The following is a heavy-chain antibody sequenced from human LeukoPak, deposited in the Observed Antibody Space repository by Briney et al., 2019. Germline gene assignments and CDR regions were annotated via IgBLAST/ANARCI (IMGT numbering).Heavy chain of an antibody. CDR3: ARGGLYGYDVFDY. CDR2: ISGSGRTM. J-gene: IGHJ4*02. D-gene: IGHD5-12*01. CDR1: GFTFSSYE. Sequence: GGSLRLSGAASGFTFSSYEMNWVRQAPGKGWGWVSYISGSGRTMSSADSVKGRFTISRDNAKNSLYLQMNSLRVEDTAVYHCARGGLYGYDVFDYWGQGTLVTVSS. V-gene: IGHV3-48*03.